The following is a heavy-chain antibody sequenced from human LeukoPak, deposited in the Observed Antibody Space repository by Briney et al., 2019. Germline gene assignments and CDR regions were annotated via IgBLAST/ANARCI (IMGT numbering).Heavy chain of an antibody. D-gene: IGHD1-26*01. Sequence: ASVKVSCKVSGYTLTELSMHWVRQAPGKGLEWMGGFNPEDGETIYAQKFQGRVTMTEDTSTDTAYMELSSLRSEDTAVYYCATRVGATRFWDYWGQGTLVTVSS. J-gene: IGHJ4*02. CDR3: ATRVGATRFWDY. V-gene: IGHV1-24*01. CDR1: GYTLTELS. CDR2: FNPEDGET.